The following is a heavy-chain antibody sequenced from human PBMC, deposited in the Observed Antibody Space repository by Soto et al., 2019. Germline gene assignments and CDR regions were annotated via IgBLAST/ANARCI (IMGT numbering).Heavy chain of an antibody. J-gene: IGHJ4*02. CDR1: GDSINTYY. V-gene: IGHV4-59*01. Sequence: QVQLQESGPGLVRPSETLSLTCSVSGDSINTYYWAWIRQSPGKGLGWFVFFSNGGSTNYTPSLKSRVAISVDTPENHFSLDLTSVTAADTAVYYCARGGARYCSGTTCPMAYWGQGTLVTVSS. CDR2: FSNGGST. CDR3: ARGGARYCSGTTCPMAY. D-gene: IGHD6-19*01.